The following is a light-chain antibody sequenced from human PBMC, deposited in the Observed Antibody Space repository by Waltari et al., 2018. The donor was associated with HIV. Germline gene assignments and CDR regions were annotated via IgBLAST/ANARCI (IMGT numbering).Light chain of an antibody. CDR3: QSSDSSGAYWV. CDR2: KDN. V-gene: IGLV3-25*03. CDR1: TLPRQY. J-gene: IGLJ3*02. Sequence: SFQLTQPPSVSVSPGQTARITCSGETLPRQYGFWYQQRPGQAPVLVIYKDNERPEGIPERFSGSTSGTTVALTISVVQPEDEADYYCQSSDSSGAYWVFGGGTKLTVL.